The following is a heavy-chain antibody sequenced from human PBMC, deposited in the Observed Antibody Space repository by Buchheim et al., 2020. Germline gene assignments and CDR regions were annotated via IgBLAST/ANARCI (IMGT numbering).Heavy chain of an antibody. Sequence: VQLVESGGGVVQPGRSLRLSCAASGFTFSSYAMSWVRQAPGKGLEWVSAISGSGGSPYYADSVKGRFTIPRDNSKNTLYLQMNSLRAEDTAVYYCATFYQRQLRFLEPSGYWGQGTL. D-gene: IGHD3-3*01. J-gene: IGHJ4*02. V-gene: IGHV3-23*04. CDR3: ATFYQRQLRFLEPSGY. CDR2: ISGSGGSP. CDR1: GFTFSSYA.